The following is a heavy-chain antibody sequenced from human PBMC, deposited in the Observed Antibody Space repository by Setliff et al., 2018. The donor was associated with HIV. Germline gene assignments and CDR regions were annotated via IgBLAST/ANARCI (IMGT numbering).Heavy chain of an antibody. D-gene: IGHD3-22*01. CDR1: GGSISSHY. J-gene: IGHJ4*02. Sequence: PSETLSLTCTVSGGSISSHYWTWIRQPPGKELEWIGSIYYSGSPNYNPSLKSRVTMSVDTSKNQFSLKLSSVTAADTAVYYCARRAGYSLDYWGQGTLVTVSS. CDR3: ARRAGYSLDY. V-gene: IGHV4-59*11. CDR2: IYYSGSP.